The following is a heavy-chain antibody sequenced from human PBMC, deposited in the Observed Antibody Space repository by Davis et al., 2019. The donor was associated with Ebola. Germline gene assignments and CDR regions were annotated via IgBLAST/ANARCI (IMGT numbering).Heavy chain of an antibody. CDR1: GGSISSYY. Sequence: PSETLSLTCTVSGGSISSYYWSWIRQPPGKGLEWIGYIYYSGSTNYNPSLKSRVTISVDTSKNQFSLKLSSVTAADTAVYYCAREGMVQGVINWFDPWGQGTLVTVSS. J-gene: IGHJ5*02. V-gene: IGHV4-59*01. CDR3: AREGMVQGVINWFDP. CDR2: IYYSGST. D-gene: IGHD3-10*01.